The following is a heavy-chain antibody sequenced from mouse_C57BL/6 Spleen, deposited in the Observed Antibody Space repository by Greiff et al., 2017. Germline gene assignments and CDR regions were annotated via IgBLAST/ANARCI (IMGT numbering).Heavy chain of an antibody. CDR3: ARYGGLTGNAMDY. D-gene: IGHD4-1*01. CDR2: IYPGGGYT. Sequence: VKLVESGAELVRPGTSVTMSCKASGYTFTNYWIGWAKQRPGHGLEWIGDIYPGGGYTNYNEKFKGKATLTADKSSSTAYMQFSSLTSKDSAIYYCARYGGLTGNAMDYWGQGTSVTVSS. J-gene: IGHJ4*01. V-gene: IGHV1-63*01. CDR1: GYTFTNYW.